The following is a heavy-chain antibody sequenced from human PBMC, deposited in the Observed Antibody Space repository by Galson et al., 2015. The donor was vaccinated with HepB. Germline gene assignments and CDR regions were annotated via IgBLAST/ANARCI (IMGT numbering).Heavy chain of an antibody. V-gene: IGHV3-7*03. CDR2: IKQDGSEK. CDR3: AREGVTRGAFDI. Sequence: SLRLSCAASGFIFSDYWMTWVRQAPGKGLEWVANIKQDGSEKYYVDSVKGRFTISRDNAKNSLYLQMNSLRAEDTAVYYCAREGVTRGAFDIWGQGTMVTVSS. CDR1: GFIFSDYW. J-gene: IGHJ3*02. D-gene: IGHD2-21*02.